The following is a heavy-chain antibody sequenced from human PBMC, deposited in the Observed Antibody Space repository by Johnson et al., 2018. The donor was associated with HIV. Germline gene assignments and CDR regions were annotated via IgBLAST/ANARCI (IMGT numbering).Heavy chain of an antibody. Sequence: QVQLVESGGGVVQPGRSLRLSCAASGFTFSSYGMHWVRQAPGKGLEWVAVISYDGSNKYSADSVKGRFTISRDNAKNTLYLQMNYLTPEDTAMYYCAVGIQLWFASEGDAFDIWGQGTMVTVSS. V-gene: IGHV3-30*19. J-gene: IGHJ3*02. D-gene: IGHD5-18*01. CDR3: AVGIQLWFASEGDAFDI. CDR2: ISYDGSNK. CDR1: GFTFSSYG.